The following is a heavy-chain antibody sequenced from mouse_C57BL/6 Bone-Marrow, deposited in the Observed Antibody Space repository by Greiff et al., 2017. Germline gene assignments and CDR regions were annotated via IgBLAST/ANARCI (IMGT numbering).Heavy chain of an antibody. CDR3: ARGDLGDY. CDR1: GYAFSSSW. D-gene: IGHD3-1*01. J-gene: IGHJ4*01. V-gene: IGHV1-82*01. CDR2: IYPGDGDT. Sequence: VQRVESGPELVKPGASVKISCKASGYAFSSSWMNWVKQRPGKGLEWIGRIYPGDGDTNYNGKFKGKATLTADKSSSTAYMQLSSLTSEDSAVYFCARGDLGDYWGQGTSVTVSS.